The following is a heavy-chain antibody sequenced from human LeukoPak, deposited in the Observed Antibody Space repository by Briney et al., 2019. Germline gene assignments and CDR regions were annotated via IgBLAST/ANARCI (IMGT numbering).Heavy chain of an antibody. D-gene: IGHD5-18*01. V-gene: IGHV4-59*01. CDR1: GGCISSYY. CDR3: ASVDTAMAYFDY. Sequence: SETLSLTCTVSGGCISSYYWSWIRQPPGKGLEWIGYIYYSGSTNYNPSLKSRVTISVDTSKNQFSLKLSAVTAADTAVYYCASVDTAMAYFDYWGQGTLVTVSS. CDR2: IYYSGST. J-gene: IGHJ4*02.